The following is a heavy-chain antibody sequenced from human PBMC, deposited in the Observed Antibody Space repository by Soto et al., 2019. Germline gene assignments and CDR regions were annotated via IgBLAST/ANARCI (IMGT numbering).Heavy chain of an antibody. D-gene: IGHD6-13*01. CDR3: ARETSAPGTFREDASDI. CDR1: GDTFSNYV. J-gene: IGHJ3*02. V-gene: IGHV1-69*05. CDR2: IVPIFRTA. Sequence: QVQLVQSGAEVKKPGSSVKVACKVSGDTFSNYVINWVRQAPGQGLEWMGAIVPIFRTANYAQKFQGRVTVTPXECTITAYMELSGLRSDDTATYYCARETSAPGTFREDASDIWGQGTLVTVSS.